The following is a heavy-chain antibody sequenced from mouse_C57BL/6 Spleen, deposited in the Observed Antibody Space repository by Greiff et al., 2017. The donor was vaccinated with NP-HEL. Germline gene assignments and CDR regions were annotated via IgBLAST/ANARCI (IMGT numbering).Heavy chain of an antibody. CDR3: ERESSIYGSSSAWFAY. J-gene: IGHJ3*01. V-gene: IGHV5-4*01. CDR2: ISDGGSYT. CDR1: GFTFSSYA. D-gene: IGHD1-1*01. Sequence: EVKLVESGGGLVKPGGSLKLSCAASGFTFSSYAMSWVRQTPEKRLEWVATISDGGSYTYYPDNVKGRFTISRDNAKNNLYLQMRHLKSEDTAMYYCERESSIYGSSSAWFAYWGQGTLVTVSA.